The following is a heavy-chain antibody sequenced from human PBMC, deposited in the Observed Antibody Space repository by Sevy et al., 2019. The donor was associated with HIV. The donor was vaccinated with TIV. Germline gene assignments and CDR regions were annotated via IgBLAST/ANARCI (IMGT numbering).Heavy chain of an antibody. Sequence: GGSLRLSCAGYGFSFSGSDMHWVRQPTGKGLEWISSIGTLGDTFYADSVKGRFTISRDNAKSSLYLEMSSLRAGDTALYYCVRGLQTHSVRTACPLDHWGQGTLVTVSS. V-gene: IGHV3-13*01. CDR3: VRGLQTHSVRTACPLDH. CDR1: GFSFSGSD. D-gene: IGHD2-21*02. CDR2: IGTLGDT. J-gene: IGHJ5*02.